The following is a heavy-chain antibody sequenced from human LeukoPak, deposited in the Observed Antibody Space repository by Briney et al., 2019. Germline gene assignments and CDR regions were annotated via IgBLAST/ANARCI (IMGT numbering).Heavy chain of an antibody. J-gene: IGHJ4*02. Sequence: SETLSPTCTVSGGSISSYYWSWIRQPPGKGLEWIGYIYYSGSTNYNPSLKSRVTISVDTSKNQFSLKLGSVTAADTAVYYCARARPGYGGNYYFDYWGQGTLVTVSS. V-gene: IGHV4-59*01. CDR2: IYYSGST. CDR1: GGSISSYY. CDR3: ARARPGYGGNYYFDY. D-gene: IGHD4-23*01.